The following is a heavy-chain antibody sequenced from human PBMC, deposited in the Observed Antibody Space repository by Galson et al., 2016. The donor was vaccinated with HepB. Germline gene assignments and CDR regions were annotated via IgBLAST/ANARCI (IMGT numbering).Heavy chain of an antibody. J-gene: IGHJ4*02. V-gene: IGHV1-69*06. CDR1: GGTFSSYA. CDR2: IIPVSGTA. CDR3: ARGRGSGWYGGFDD. D-gene: IGHD6-19*01. Sequence: QSGAEVKKPGESLRISCKASGGTFSSYAISWVRQAPGQGLEWMGGIIPVSGTANYAQKFQGRVTITADIPTSTGYMELSSLRSEDTAVHYCARGRGSGWYGGFDDWGQGTLVTVSS.